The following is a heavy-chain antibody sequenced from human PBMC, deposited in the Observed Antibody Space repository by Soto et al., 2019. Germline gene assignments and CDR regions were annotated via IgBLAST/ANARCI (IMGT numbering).Heavy chain of an antibody. D-gene: IGHD6-6*01. CDR1: GGSLSSYY. CDR3: ARGAARRGHDFDD. Sequence: SATLSLTCPVSGGSLSSYYWSWLRQPPGKGLEWIGYIYYSGSTNYNPSLRGRVTISVDTSKNQFSLKLSSVTAADTAVYYCARGAARRGHDFDDWGQGTLVTVSS. CDR2: IYYSGST. V-gene: IGHV4-59*01. J-gene: IGHJ4*02.